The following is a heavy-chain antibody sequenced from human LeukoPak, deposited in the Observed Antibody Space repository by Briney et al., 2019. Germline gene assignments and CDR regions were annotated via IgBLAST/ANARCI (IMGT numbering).Heavy chain of an antibody. CDR2: MYSSGST. J-gene: IGHJ4*02. CDR1: GGSIIISSYY. CDR3: ARSGSGYLRYYLDY. V-gene: IGHV4-39*07. Sequence: SETLSLTCTVSGGSIIISSYYWGWIRQPPGKGLEWIGSMYSSGSTYYNPSLKSRVTISVDTSKNQFSLKLSSVTAADTAVYYCARSGSGYLRYYLDYWGQGTLVTVSS. D-gene: IGHD5-12*01.